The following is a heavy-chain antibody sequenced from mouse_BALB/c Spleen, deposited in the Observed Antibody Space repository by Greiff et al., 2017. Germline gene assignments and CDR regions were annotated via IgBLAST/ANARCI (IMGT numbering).Heavy chain of an antibody. CDR1: GYTFTDYA. V-gene: IGHV1S137*01. CDR2: ISTYYGDA. Sequence: QVQLQQSGAELVRPGVSVKISCKGSGYTFTDYAMHWVKQSHAKSLEWIGVISTYYGDASYNQKFKGKATMTVDKSSSTAYMELARLTSEDSAIYYCARPVRRGSYWYFDVWGAGTTVTVSS. CDR3: ARPVRRGSYWYFDV. J-gene: IGHJ1*01.